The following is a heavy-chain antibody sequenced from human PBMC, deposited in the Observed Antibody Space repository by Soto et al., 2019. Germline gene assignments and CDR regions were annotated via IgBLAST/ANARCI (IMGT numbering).Heavy chain of an antibody. CDR1: GGSISTSNW. Sequence: SENLSLTCAVSGGSISTSNWWSWVRQPPGKGLEWIGEVYHSGSTYYNPSLKSRVTISVDTSKNQFSLKLSSVTAADTAVYYCARVLRITIFGSYPERTSTDYWGQGTLVTVSS. V-gene: IGHV4-4*02. D-gene: IGHD3-3*01. CDR3: ARVLRITIFGSYPERTSTDY. J-gene: IGHJ4*02. CDR2: VYHSGST.